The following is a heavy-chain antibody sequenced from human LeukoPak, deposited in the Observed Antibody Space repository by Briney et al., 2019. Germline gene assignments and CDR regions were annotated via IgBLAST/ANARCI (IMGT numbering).Heavy chain of an antibody. CDR3: ARGRSGSYYGDYFDY. CDR1: GYTFTSYG. D-gene: IGHD1-26*01. Sequence: ASVKVSCKASGYTFTSYGISWVRQAPGQGLEWMGWISAYNGNTNYAQKLQGRVTMTTDTSTSTAYMELRSLRSDDTAVYYCARGRSGSYYGDYFDYWGQGTLVTVSS. CDR2: ISAYNGNT. J-gene: IGHJ4*02. V-gene: IGHV1-18*01.